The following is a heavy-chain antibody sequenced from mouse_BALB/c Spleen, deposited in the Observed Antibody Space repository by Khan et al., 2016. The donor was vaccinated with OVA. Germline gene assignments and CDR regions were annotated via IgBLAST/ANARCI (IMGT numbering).Heavy chain of an antibody. J-gene: IGHJ2*01. D-gene: IGHD6-2*01. CDR2: IYPGTDNT. V-gene: IGHV1-76*01. CDR1: GYIFTNYW. CDR3: AREESLYYFVY. Sequence: QVQLKQSGAELVRPGASVKLSCTTSGYIFTNYWIHWVKQRSGQGLEWIARIYPGTDNTYYNETLKDKATLTADRSSSTAYMQLSSLKSEDSDVYFSAREESLYYFVYWGQGTTLTVSS.